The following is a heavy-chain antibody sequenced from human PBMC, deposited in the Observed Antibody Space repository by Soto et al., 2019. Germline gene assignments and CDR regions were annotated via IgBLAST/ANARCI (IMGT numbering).Heavy chain of an antibody. V-gene: IGHV3-53*01. J-gene: IGHJ4*02. CDR1: GFTVSSNY. Sequence: PGGSLRLSCAASGFTVSSNYMSWVRQAPGKGLEWVSVIYSGGSTYYADSVKGRFTISRDNSRNTLYLQMNSLRAEDTAVYYCARGHVDTAMVSDYWGQGTLVTVSS. D-gene: IGHD5-18*01. CDR3: ARGHVDTAMVSDY. CDR2: IYSGGST.